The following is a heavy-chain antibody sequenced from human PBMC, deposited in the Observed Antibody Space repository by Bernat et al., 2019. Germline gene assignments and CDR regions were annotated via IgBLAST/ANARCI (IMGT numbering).Heavy chain of an antibody. Sequence: EVQLVESGGGLVQPGGSLRLSCAASGFTFSSYAMSWVRQAPGKGLEWVSVISGSGGSPHSADSVKRRFTIYRNNSKNTLFLQMISLRADDKAIYYCAKAGEADGDSRTDYWGEGTLVTVSS. CDR3: AKAGEADGDSRTDY. CDR1: GFTFSSYA. J-gene: IGHJ4*02. V-gene: IGHV3-23*04. D-gene: IGHD3-10*01. CDR2: ISGSGGSP.